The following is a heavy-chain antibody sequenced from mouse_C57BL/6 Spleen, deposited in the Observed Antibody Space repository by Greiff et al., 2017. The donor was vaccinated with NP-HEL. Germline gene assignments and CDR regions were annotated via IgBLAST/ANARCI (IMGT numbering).Heavy chain of an antibody. V-gene: IGHV1-59*01. CDR2: IDPSDSYT. CDR3: ARMVGNYFDY. CDR1: GYTFTSYW. Sequence: VQLQQPGAELVRPGTSVKLSCKASGYTFTSYWMHWVKQRPGQGLEWIGVIDPSDSYTNYNQKFKGKATLTVDKSSSTAYRQLSSRTSEYSAVYYCARMVGNYFDYWGQGTTLTVSS. D-gene: IGHD2-2*01. J-gene: IGHJ2*01.